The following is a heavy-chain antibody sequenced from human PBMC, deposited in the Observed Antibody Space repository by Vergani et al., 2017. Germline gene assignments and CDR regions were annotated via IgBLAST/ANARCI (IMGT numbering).Heavy chain of an antibody. Sequence: QVQLVQSGAEVKKPGASVKVSCKASGYTFTGYYMHWVRQAPGQGLEWMGWINPNSGGTNYAQKFQGRVTMTRDTSISTAYMELSRLRSDDTAGYYCATLGYGDYARGYFDYWGQGTLVTVSS. CDR1: GYTFTGYY. J-gene: IGHJ4*02. V-gene: IGHV1-2*02. D-gene: IGHD4-17*01. CDR3: ATLGYGDYARGYFDY. CDR2: INPNSGGT.